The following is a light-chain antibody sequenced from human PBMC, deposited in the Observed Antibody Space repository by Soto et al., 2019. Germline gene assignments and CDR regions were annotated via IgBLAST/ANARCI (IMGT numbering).Light chain of an antibody. V-gene: IGKV3-20*01. CDR2: RAS. CDR3: QQYGSSPQT. J-gene: IGKJ1*01. Sequence: EIVMTQSPDTLSVSPGERATLSCRASQSITNNYLAWYQQKPGQAPRLLIYRASSRATGIPDRFSGSGSGTDFTLTISRLEPEDFAVYYCQQYGSSPQTFGQGTKVDIK. CDR1: QSITNNY.